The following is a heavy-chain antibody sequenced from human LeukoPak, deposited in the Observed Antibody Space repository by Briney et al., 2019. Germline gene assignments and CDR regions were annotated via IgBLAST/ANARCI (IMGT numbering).Heavy chain of an antibody. CDR1: GFTFSNYA. CDR2: ISSRSNYI. Sequence: GGSLRLSCAASGFTFSNYAMSWVRQAPGKGLEWVSSISSRSNYIYYADSVKGRFTISGDNAKNSLFLQVNSLRAEDTAVYYCARGTVVAEYFDYWGQGTLVTVSS. CDR3: ARGTVVAEYFDY. V-gene: IGHV3-21*01. J-gene: IGHJ4*02. D-gene: IGHD2-15*01.